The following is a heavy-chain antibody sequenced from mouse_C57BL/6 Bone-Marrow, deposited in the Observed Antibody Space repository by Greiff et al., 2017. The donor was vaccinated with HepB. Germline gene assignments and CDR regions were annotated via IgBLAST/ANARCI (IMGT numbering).Heavy chain of an antibody. D-gene: IGHD1-1*01. CDR1: GFSFNTYA. J-gene: IGHJ4*01. CDR3: VSRFITH. Sequence: EVQRVESGGGLVQPKGSLKLSCAASGFSFNTYAMNWVRQAPGKGLEWVTRIRSKSNNYATYYADSVKDRFTISRDDSESMLYLQMNNLKTEDTAMYYCVSRFITHWGQGTSVTVSS. V-gene: IGHV10-1*01. CDR2: IRSKSNNYAT.